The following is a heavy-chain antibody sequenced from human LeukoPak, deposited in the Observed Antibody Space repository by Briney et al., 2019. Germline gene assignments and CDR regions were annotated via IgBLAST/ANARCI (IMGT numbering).Heavy chain of an antibody. J-gene: IGHJ4*02. D-gene: IGHD3-10*01. CDR2: ISSSSSYI. Sequence: GGSLRLSCAASGFTFSSYSMNWVRQAPGKGLEWVSSISSSSSYIYYADSVKGRFTISRDNAKNSLYLQMNSLRAEDTAVYYCARGAYLAYYFDYWGQGSLVSVSS. CDR3: ARGAYLAYYFDY. CDR1: GFTFSSYS. V-gene: IGHV3-21*01.